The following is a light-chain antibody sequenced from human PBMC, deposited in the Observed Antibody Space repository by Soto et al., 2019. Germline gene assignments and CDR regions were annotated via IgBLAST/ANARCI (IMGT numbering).Light chain of an antibody. Sequence: SALTQPAPVSGSPGKSITISCPGNSSDVGSYNLVSWYQQHPGKAPKLMIYEVSKRPSGVSNRFSGSKSGNTASLTISGLQAEDEADYYCCSYAGSSTFPYVFGTGTKVTVL. J-gene: IGLJ1*01. V-gene: IGLV2-23*02. CDR2: EVS. CDR1: SSDVGSYNL. CDR3: CSYAGSSTFPYV.